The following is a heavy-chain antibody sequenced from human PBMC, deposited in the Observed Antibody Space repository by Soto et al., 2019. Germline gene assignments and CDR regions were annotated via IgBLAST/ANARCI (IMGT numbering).Heavy chain of an antibody. CDR1: GFTFSSYG. V-gene: IGHV3-30*18. Sequence: GSLRLSCAASGFTFSSYGMHWVRQAPGKGLEWVAVISYDGSNKYYADSVKGRFTISRDNSKNTLYLQMNGLRAEDTAVYYCAKAAGGYYYYDSSSPFDYWGQGTLVTVSS. D-gene: IGHD3-22*01. CDR3: AKAAGGYYYYDSSSPFDY. J-gene: IGHJ4*02. CDR2: ISYDGSNK.